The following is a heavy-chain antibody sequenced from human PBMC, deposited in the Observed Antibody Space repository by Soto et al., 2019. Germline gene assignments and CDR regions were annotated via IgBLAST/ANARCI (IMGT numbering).Heavy chain of an antibody. J-gene: IGHJ5*02. Sequence: QVQLVESGGGVVQPGRSLRLSCAASGFTFSSYGMHWVRQAPGKGLEWVALISYAGSNKYYADSVEGRFTVSRDNSKSTLYLQVTRWGAEHTAVYDCANDRSLGFDPWGQGRLVTVSS. CDR3: ANDRSLGFDP. D-gene: IGHD3-16*02. V-gene: IGHV3-30*18. CDR1: GFTFSSYG. CDR2: ISYAGSNK.